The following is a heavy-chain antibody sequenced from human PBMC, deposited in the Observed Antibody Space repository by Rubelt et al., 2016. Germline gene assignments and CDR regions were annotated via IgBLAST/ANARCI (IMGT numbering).Heavy chain of an antibody. CDR3: ARDPFIAAAVGYFQH. V-gene: IGHV3-21*01. Sequence: GKGLEWVSSISSSSSYIYYADSVKGRFTISRDNAKNSLYLQMNSLRAEDTAVYYCARDPFIAAAVGYFQHCGQGTLVTVSS. D-gene: IGHD6-13*01. J-gene: IGHJ1*01. CDR2: ISSSSSYI.